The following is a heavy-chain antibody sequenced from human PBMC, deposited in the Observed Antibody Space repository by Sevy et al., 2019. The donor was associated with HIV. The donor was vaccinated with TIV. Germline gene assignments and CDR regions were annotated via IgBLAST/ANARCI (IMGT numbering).Heavy chain of an antibody. CDR2: IYSGGST. D-gene: IGHD6-19*01. V-gene: IGHV3-53*01. Sequence: GGSLRLSCAASGFTVSSNYMSWVRQAPGKGLEWVSVIYSGGSTCYADSVKGRFTISRDNSKNTLYLQMNSLRAEDTAVYYCAFGVRQWLVSTYFDYWGQGTLVTVSS. CDR3: AFGVRQWLVSTYFDY. CDR1: GFTVSSNY. J-gene: IGHJ4*02.